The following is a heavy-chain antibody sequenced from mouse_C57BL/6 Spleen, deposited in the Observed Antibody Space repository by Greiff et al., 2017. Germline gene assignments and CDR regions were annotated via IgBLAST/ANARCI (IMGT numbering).Heavy chain of an antibody. V-gene: IGHV1-55*01. D-gene: IGHD2-4*01. CDR2: IYPGSGST. J-gene: IGHJ2*01. Sequence: QVQLKQPGAELVKPGASVKMSCKASGYTFTSYWITWVKQRPGQGLEWIGDIYPGSGSTNYNAKFKSKATLTVDTSSSTAYMQLSSLTSEDSAVYSCAKRRYDFLDYWGQGTTLTVSS. CDR1: GYTFTSYW. CDR3: AKRRYDFLDY.